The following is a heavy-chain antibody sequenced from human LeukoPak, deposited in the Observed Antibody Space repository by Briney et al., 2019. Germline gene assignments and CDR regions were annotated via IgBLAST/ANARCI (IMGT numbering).Heavy chain of an antibody. D-gene: IGHD3-22*01. Sequence: SETLSLTCTVSGGSISSYYWNWIRQPAGKGLEWIGRIYNRGSTNYNPSLKSRVTMSVDTSKNQFSLKLTSVTAADTAVYYCARVDDSNYYYYFDYWGQGTLVTVSS. V-gene: IGHV4-4*07. J-gene: IGHJ4*02. CDR2: IYNRGST. CDR1: GGSISSYY. CDR3: ARVDDSNYYYYFDY.